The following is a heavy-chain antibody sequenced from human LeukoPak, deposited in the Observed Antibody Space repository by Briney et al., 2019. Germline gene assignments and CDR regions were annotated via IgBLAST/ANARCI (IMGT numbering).Heavy chain of an antibody. CDR1: GFTFSNHW. CDR2: ISSNGGST. J-gene: IGHJ4*02. CDR3: ARVPRWHGDYFL. V-gene: IGHV3-64*01. D-gene: IGHD4-17*01. Sequence: GGSLRLSCAASGFTFSNHWMHWVRQAPGKGLEYVSAISSNGGSTYYANSVKGRFTISRDNSKNTLYLQMGSLRAEDMAVYYCARVPRWHGDYFLWGQGTLVTVSS.